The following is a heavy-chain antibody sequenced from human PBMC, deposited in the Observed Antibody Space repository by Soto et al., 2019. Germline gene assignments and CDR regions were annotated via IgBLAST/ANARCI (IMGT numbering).Heavy chain of an antibody. J-gene: IGHJ5*02. Sequence: ASVKVSCKASGYTFTSYGISWVRQAPGQGLEWMGWISTCNGNTNYAQKFQGRVTMTTDTSTTTVYMELRSLRSDDTAVYYCARSWYYDSSGSAFDPWGQGTLVTVSS. CDR2: ISTCNGNT. D-gene: IGHD3-22*01. CDR1: GYTFTSYG. CDR3: ARSWYYDSSGSAFDP. V-gene: IGHV1-18*04.